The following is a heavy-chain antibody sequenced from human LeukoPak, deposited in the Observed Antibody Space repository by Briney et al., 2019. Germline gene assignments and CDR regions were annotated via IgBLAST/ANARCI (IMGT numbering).Heavy chain of an antibody. CDR2: IYPGDSET. J-gene: IGHJ4*02. CDR1: GYSFTNYW. V-gene: IGHV5-51*01. D-gene: IGHD3-22*01. Sequence: GESLKISCKGSGYSFTNYWIGWVRQMPGKGLEWMGIIYPGDSETRYGPSFQGQVTISADKSISTAYLQWSSLKASDTAMYYCARRLTYDSRAYYCLDYWGQGTLVTVSS. CDR3: ARRLTYDSRAYYCLDY.